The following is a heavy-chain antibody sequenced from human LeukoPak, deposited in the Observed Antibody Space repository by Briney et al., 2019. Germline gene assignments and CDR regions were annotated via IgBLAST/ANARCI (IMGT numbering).Heavy chain of an antibody. CDR2: ISTYNGNT. V-gene: IGHV1-18*01. CDR3: ARLVRGIIITKRYNWFDP. J-gene: IGHJ5*02. CDR1: GYTFTTYA. Sequence: ASVKVSCKASGYTFTTYAISWVRQAPGQGLEWMGWISTYNGNTNYAQKFQGRVTMTRNTSISTAYMELSSLRSEDTAVYYCARLVRGIIITKRYNWFDPWGQGTLVTVSS. D-gene: IGHD3-10*01.